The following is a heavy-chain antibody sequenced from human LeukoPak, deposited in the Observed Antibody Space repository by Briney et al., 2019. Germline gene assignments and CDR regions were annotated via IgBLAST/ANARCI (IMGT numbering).Heavy chain of an antibody. J-gene: IGHJ4*02. CDR3: ARVRVQFDY. CDR1: GGSFRVYY. Sequence: SETLSLTCAVYGGSFRVYYGSCIRQPPGKGREGIGEINHSGTINYNPSLKSRVTISVDKSKNQLSLKLSSVTAADPAVYYCARVRVQFDYWGQGPLVTVSS. V-gene: IGHV4-34*01. CDR2: INHSGTI.